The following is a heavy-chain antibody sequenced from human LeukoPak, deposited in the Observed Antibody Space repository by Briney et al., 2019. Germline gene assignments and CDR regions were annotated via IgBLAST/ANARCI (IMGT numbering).Heavy chain of an antibody. V-gene: IGHV3-21*01. D-gene: IGHD3-9*01. CDR3: ARDTDYDILTGSFDY. Sequence: GASVKVSCKASGYTFTNYDINWVRQAPGKGLEWVSSISSSSSYIYYADSVKGRFTISRDNAKNSLYLQMNSLRAEDTAVYYCARDTDYDILTGSFDYWGQGTLVTVSS. J-gene: IGHJ4*02. CDR1: GYTFTNYD. CDR2: ISSSSSYI.